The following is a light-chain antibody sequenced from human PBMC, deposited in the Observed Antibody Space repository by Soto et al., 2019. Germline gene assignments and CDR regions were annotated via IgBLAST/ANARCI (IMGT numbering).Light chain of an antibody. V-gene: IGLV2-14*01. J-gene: IGLJ3*02. CDR1: SSDVGGYNY. CDR3: SSYTSSLALG. Sequence: QSALTQPASVSGSPGQSITISCTGTSSDVGGYNYVSWYQQHPGKAPKLMIYEVSNRPSGVSNRFSGSKSGNTASLTISGLQAEDEADYYCSSYTSSLALGFGGGTKLTVL. CDR2: EVS.